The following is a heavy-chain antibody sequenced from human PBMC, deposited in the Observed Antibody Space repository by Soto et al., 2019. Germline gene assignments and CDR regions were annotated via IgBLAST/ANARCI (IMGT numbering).Heavy chain of an antibody. CDR3: ARDLDSNIVVVPADGGWFDP. J-gene: IGHJ5*02. CDR2: ISAYNGNT. Sequence: GASVKVSCKASGYTFTSYGISWVRQAPGQGLEWMGWISAYNGNTNYAQKLQGRVTMTTDTSTSTAYMELRSLRSDDTAVYYCARDLDSNIVVVPADGGWFDPWGQGTLVTVSS. CDR1: GYTFTSYG. D-gene: IGHD2-2*01. V-gene: IGHV1-18*01.